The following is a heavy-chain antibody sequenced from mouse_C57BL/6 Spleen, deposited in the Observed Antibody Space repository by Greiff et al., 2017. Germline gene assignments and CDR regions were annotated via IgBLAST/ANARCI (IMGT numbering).Heavy chain of an antibody. CDR1: GYTFTSYW. CDR3: ARGMVTTPFAY. D-gene: IGHD2-2*01. J-gene: IGHJ3*01. CDR2: IYPSDSET. Sequence: VQLQQSGAELVRPGSSVKLSCKASGYTFTSYWMDWVKQRPGQGLEWIGNIYPSDSETHYNQKFKDKATLTVDKSSSTAYMQLSSLTSEDSAVYYCARGMVTTPFAYWGQGTLVTVSA. V-gene: IGHV1-61*01.